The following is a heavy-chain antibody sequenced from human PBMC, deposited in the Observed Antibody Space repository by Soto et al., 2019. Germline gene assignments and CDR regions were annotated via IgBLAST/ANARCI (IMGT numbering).Heavy chain of an antibody. D-gene: IGHD6-19*01. V-gene: IGHV3-30*03. CDR1: GFNFSSYG. Sequence: QVQLVESGGGVVQPGRSLRLSCAASGFNFSSYGMHWVRQAPGKGLEWVAVISYDGSNKYYADSAKGRFTISRDNSKNTLYLQMNSLRAEDTAVYYCAIYSSGWYPLDYWGQGTLVTVSS. CDR2: ISYDGSNK. CDR3: AIYSSGWYPLDY. J-gene: IGHJ4*02.